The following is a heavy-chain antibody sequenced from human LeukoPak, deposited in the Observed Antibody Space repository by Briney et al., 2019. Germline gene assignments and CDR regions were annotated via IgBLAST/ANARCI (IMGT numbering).Heavy chain of an antibody. CDR2: ISYDGSNK. D-gene: IGHD2-15*01. V-gene: IGHV3-30*04. CDR3: ASEYCSGGSCYSLDY. CDR1: GFTFSSYA. J-gene: IGHJ4*02. Sequence: GGSLRLSCAASGFTFSSYAMHWVRQAPGKGLEWVAVISYDGSNKYYADSVKGRFTISRDNSKNTLYLQMNSLRAEDTAVYYCASEYCSGGSCYSLDYWGQGTLVTVPS.